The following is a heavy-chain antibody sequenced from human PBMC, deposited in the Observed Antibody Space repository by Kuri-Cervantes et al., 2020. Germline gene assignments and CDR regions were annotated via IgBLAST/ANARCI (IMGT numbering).Heavy chain of an antibody. CDR3: ARLFRARITGTTADY. J-gene: IGHJ4*02. D-gene: IGHD1-7*01. CDR2: IDYRGAT. Sequence: SETLSLTCTVSGGSITRSGYYWGWIRQSPQKGLEWIGSIDYRGATYYNPSLKSRVTILVDTSKNQFSLKLSSVTAADTAVYYCARLFRARITGTTADYWGQGALVTVSS. V-gene: IGHV4-39*07. CDR1: GGSITRSGYY.